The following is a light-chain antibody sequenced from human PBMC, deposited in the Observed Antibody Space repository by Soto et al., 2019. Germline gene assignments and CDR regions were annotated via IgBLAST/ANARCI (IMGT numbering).Light chain of an antibody. Sequence: ETVLTQSPGTLSLSPGERATLSCRASQSVSNNYLAWYQQKPGQAPRLLIYGASNRATGIPDRFSGSGSGTDFTLTISSLQPEDFATYYCQQLNSYPLTLGGGTKVDIK. CDR2: GAS. J-gene: IGKJ4*01. CDR3: QQLNSYPLT. V-gene: IGKV3-20*01. CDR1: QSVSNNY.